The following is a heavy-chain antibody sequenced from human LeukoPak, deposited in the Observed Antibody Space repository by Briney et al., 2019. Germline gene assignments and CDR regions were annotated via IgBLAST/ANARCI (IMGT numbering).Heavy chain of an antibody. CDR1: GFTFSSYW. J-gene: IGHJ4*02. V-gene: IGHV3-7*01. Sequence: GGSLRLSCAASGFTFSSYWMSWVRQAPGKGLEWVANIKQDGSEKYYVDSVKGRFTISRDNAKNSLYLQMNSLRAEDTAVYYCARDFYYCGSGSYSDYWGQGTLVTVSS. CDR2: IKQDGSEK. CDR3: ARDFYYCGSGSYSDY. D-gene: IGHD3-10*01.